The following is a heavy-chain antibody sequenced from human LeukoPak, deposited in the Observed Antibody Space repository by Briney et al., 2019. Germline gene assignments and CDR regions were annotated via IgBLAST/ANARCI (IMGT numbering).Heavy chain of an antibody. J-gene: IGHJ6*02. D-gene: IGHD2-8*01. CDR3: ARPMAGSGGYYYFDMDV. V-gene: IGHV5-10-1*01. Sequence: GDSLKISCKGSGYSFTSYWISWVRQMPGKGLEWMGSIDPSDSYTNYSPSFQGHVTISADKSISTAYLQWSSLKASDTATYYCARPMAGSGGYYYFDMDVWGQGTTVTVSS. CDR2: IDPSDSYT. CDR1: GYSFTSYW.